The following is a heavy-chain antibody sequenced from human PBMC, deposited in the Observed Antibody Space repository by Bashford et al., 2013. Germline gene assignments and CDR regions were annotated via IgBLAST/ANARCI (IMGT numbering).Heavy chain of an antibody. J-gene: IGHJ3*01. CDR3: ARDGPVVGVWNAFDV. CDR1: GYTFTSYG. D-gene: IGHD1-26*01. Sequence: ASVKVSCKASGYTFTSYGISWVRQAPGQGLEWMGWINPNDGATNSAQKFQGWVTMTRDTSISTAYMELSSLRSDDTAVYFCARDGPVVGVWNAFDVWGQGTVVTVSS. V-gene: IGHV1-2*04. CDR2: INPNDGAT.